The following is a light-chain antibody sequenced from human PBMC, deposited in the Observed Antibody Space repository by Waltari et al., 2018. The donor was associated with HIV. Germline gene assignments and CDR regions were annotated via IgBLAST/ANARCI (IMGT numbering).Light chain of an antibody. CDR2: DIF. CDR3: SSFTRMGGV. V-gene: IGLV2-14*03. Sequence: QSALTQPASVSGSPGPSITITRNGPTTDPSLSEYVSWYRRPPGEVPQLPLYDIFERPSGISARFSGSRSGGAASLTISRLQADDDGDYFCSSFTRMGGVFGPET. J-gene: IGLJ1*01. CDR1: TTDPSLSEY.